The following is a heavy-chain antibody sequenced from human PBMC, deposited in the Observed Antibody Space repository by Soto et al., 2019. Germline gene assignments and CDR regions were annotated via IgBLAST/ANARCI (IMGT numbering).Heavy chain of an antibody. D-gene: IGHD3-10*01. CDR2: VGGSGSDT. Sequence: GGSLRLSCTASGFAFDTYAMYWVRQAPGKGLEWVSTVGGSGSDTYYADSVKGRFTISRDNSKNILYLQMNSLRAADTAVYYCARGRGYYYGSGLGPYYYYGMDVWGQGTTVTVSS. CDR1: GFAFDTYA. J-gene: IGHJ6*02. V-gene: IGHV3-23*01. CDR3: ARGRGYYYGSGLGPYYYYGMDV.